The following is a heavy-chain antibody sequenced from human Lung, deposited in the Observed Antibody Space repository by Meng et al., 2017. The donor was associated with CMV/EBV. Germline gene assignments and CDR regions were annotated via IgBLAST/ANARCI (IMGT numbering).Heavy chain of an antibody. CDR3: ARDPFIKAVDI. CDR1: GFTFSNYW. V-gene: IGHV3-7*01. Sequence: GESXKISCAASGFTFSNYWMTWLRQAPGRGLELVAHIKEDGSEKYFVGSVKGRFTISRDNAKNSLYLQMNSLRAEDTAVYYCARDPFIKAVDIWGQGTMVTFSS. CDR2: IKEDGSEK. J-gene: IGHJ3*02.